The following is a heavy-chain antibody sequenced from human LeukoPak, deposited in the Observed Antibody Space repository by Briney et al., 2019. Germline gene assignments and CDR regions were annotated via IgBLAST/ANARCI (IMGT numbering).Heavy chain of an antibody. CDR3: AKGDLEN. V-gene: IGHV3-7*01. CDR2: MTHDGSDE. CDR1: GFTVNYW. Sequence: GGSLRLSCAASGFTVNYWMSWARQAPGKGLEWVATMTHDGSDEYYLDSVKGRFTISRDSAKNSIYLQMNSLRVEDTSTYYWAKGDLENWGQGTLVTVSS. J-gene: IGHJ4*02.